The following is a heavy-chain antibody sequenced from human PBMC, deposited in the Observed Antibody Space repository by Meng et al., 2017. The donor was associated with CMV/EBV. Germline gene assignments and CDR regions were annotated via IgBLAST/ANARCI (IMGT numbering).Heavy chain of an antibody. CDR3: ARAVAGNFDY. D-gene: IGHD6-19*01. CDR1: GFTFSSYS. J-gene: IGHJ4*02. Sequence: GESLKISCAASGFTFSSYSMNWVRQAPGKGLEWVSSISSSNSCIYYADSVKGRFTISRDNAKNSLYLQMNSLRAEDTAVYYCARAVAGNFDYWGQGTLVTVSS. CDR2: ISSSNSCI. V-gene: IGHV3-21*01.